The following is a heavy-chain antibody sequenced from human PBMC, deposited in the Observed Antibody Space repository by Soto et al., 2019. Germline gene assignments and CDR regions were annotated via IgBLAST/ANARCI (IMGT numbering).Heavy chain of an antibody. CDR1: GDSVSSNSAA. CDR2: AYYRSQWYY. Sequence: PSQTLSLTCAISGDSVSSNSAAWNWIRQSPSRGLEWLGRAYYRSQWYYDSAVSVRSRITVIPDTSKNQFSLQLNSVTPEDTAVYYCIKQKGDSRTYNGMAVWGQGTTVTVSS. J-gene: IGHJ6*02. CDR3: IKQKGDSRTYNGMAV. V-gene: IGHV6-1*01. D-gene: IGHD2-21*02.